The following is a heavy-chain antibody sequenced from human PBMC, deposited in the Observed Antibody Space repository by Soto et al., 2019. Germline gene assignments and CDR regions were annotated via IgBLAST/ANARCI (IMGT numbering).Heavy chain of an antibody. V-gene: IGHV4-34*01. CDR1: GGSFSGYY. Sequence: QVQLQQWGAGLLKPSETLSLTCAVYGGSFSGYYWSWIRQPPGKGLEWIGEINHSGSTNYNPSLKSRVTISVDTSKTQVSLKRSSVTAADTAVYYCARVVTMVRGVTSYYFDYWGKGTLVTVSS. D-gene: IGHD3-10*01. J-gene: IGHJ4*02. CDR2: INHSGST. CDR3: ARVVTMVRGVTSYYFDY.